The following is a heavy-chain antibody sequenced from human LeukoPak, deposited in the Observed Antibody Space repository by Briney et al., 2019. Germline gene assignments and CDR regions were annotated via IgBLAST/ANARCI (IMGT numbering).Heavy chain of an antibody. Sequence: GGSLRLSCAASGFTFSTFGMHWVRQAPGKGLEWVAVISYDGSEQHYGDSVKGRFPISRDDSKSTIFLQMNRLRPEDTAVYYCAKERGSGNYYFALDVWGQGTTVTVSS. V-gene: IGHV3-30*18. CDR1: GFTFSTFG. J-gene: IGHJ6*02. CDR3: AKERGSGNYYFALDV. CDR2: ISYDGSEQ. D-gene: IGHD3-10*01.